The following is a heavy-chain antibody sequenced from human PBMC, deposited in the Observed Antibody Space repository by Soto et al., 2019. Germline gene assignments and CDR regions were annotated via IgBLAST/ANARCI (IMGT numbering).Heavy chain of an antibody. CDR3: AKGIYCTHRSCAGSDNFDY. Sequence: QVQLVQSGAEVKKPGASVKVSCKASGYPFSSYAMHWVRQAPGQRLEWMGWINAGNGNTKYSQMFQGRVTITRDKSASTAYMDLSSLRSEDTAVYYCAKGIYCTHRSCAGSDNFDYWGQGTLVTVSS. D-gene: IGHD2-8*01. CDR2: INAGNGNT. J-gene: IGHJ4*02. CDR1: GYPFSSYA. V-gene: IGHV1-3*01.